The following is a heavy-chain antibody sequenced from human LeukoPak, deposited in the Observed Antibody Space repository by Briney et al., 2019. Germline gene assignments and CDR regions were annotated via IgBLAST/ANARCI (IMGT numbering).Heavy chain of an antibody. Sequence: KSSETLSLTCTVFGASISSYYWSWIRQPPGKGLEWIGYIYYSGSTNYNPSLKSRVTISVDTSKNQFSLKLSSVTAADTAVYYCASFPEVPIDYYYYGMDVWGQGTTVTVSS. CDR3: ASFPEVPIDYYYYGMDV. J-gene: IGHJ6*02. D-gene: IGHD1-14*01. CDR1: GASISSYY. V-gene: IGHV4-59*08. CDR2: IYYSGST.